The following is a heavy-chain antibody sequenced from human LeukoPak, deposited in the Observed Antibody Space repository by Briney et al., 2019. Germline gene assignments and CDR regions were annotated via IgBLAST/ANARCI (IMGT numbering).Heavy chain of an antibody. Sequence: GGTLRLSCAASGFTFSSSGISWVRQAPGKGLEWVSGISDSGGSTYYADSVKGRFTISRDNSKNTLYLQMNSLRAEDTAVYYCAKATYYYDSSGYRGGYFDYWGQGTLVTVSS. V-gene: IGHV3-23*01. CDR1: GFTFSSSG. CDR3: AKATYYYDSSGYRGGYFDY. CDR2: ISDSGGST. D-gene: IGHD3-22*01. J-gene: IGHJ4*02.